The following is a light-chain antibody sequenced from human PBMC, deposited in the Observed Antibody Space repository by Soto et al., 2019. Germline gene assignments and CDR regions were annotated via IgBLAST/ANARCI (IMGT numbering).Light chain of an antibody. CDR3: QWHGHGKP. Sequence: EIVMTQSPATLSVSPGERATVSCRASQSVSSNLAWYQQKPGQAPRLLIYGASTRAAGIPARFSGSGSGTDFTLTISGLQSEDCAVYYCQWHGHGKPFGQGTEVEIK. CDR2: GAS. J-gene: IGKJ1*01. V-gene: IGKV3-15*01. CDR1: QSVSSN.